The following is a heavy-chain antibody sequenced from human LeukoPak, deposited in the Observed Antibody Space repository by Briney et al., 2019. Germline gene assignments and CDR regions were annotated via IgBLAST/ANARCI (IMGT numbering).Heavy chain of an antibody. CDR1: GFTFGSYA. CDR2: ISGSGGTT. J-gene: IGHJ4*02. D-gene: IGHD3-22*01. Sequence: TGGSLRLSCAASGFTFGSYAMYWVRQAPGKGLEWVSGISGSGGTTYYADSVKGRFTISRDNSKNSLSLQVSSLRAEDTAVYYCAKTNGYYSDWGQGTLVTVSS. V-gene: IGHV3-23*01. CDR3: AKTNGYYSD.